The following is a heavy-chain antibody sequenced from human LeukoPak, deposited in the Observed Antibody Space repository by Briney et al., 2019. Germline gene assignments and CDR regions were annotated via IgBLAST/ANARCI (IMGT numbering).Heavy chain of an antibody. CDR2: IYYSGST. V-gene: IGHV4-59*08. J-gene: IGHJ3*02. Sequence: SETLSLTCTVSGGSISSYYWTWIRQPPGKGLEWIGYIYYSGSTNYNPSLKSRVTISVDTSKNQFSLKLSSVTAADTAVYYCARLEDYYDSSGPLGGAFDIWGQGTMVTVSS. CDR1: GGSISSYY. D-gene: IGHD3-22*01. CDR3: ARLEDYYDSSGPLGGAFDI.